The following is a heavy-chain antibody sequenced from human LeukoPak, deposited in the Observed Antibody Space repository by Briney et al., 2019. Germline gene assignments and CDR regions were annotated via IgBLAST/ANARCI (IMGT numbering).Heavy chain of an antibody. J-gene: IGHJ4*02. CDR1: GFTFSNYA. V-gene: IGHV3-23*01. D-gene: IGHD3-10*01. CDR3: ARIVGMPAGSDYYSDY. CDR2: ISDSGDPT. Sequence: GGSLRLSCAASGFTFSNYAMSWVRQAPGKRLEWVSTISDSGDPTYYADSVKGRFTISRDNSKNTLYLKVNSLRAEDTAVYYCARIVGMPAGSDYYSDYWGQGTLVTVSS.